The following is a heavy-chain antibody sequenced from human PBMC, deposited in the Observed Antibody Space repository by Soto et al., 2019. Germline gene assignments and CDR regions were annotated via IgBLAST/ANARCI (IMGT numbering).Heavy chain of an antibody. J-gene: IGHJ3*01. D-gene: IGHD5-12*01. CDR2: INSDGSDT. Sequence: EVQLVESGGGLVQPGGSLRLSCAASGFTFSTFVMHWVRQTPGKGLVWVSRINSDGSDTRYPDCVKGRFTISGDNARNTVDLQMSSLRAEVTAVYFCVGDRDGYHFWGQGTMVTVSS. V-gene: IGHV3-74*01. CDR1: GFTFSTFV. CDR3: VGDRDGYHF.